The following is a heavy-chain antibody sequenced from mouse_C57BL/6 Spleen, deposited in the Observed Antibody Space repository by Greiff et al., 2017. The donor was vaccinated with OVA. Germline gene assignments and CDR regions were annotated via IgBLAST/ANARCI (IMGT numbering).Heavy chain of an antibody. Sequence: EVQLVESGGGLVKPGGSLKLSCAASGFTFSDYGMHWVRQAPEQGLEWVAYISSGSSTIDYADTVKGRFTISRDNAKNTLFLQMTSLRSEDTAMYYCARDYYGSSYDYDAMDYWGQGTSVTVSS. CDR1: GFTFSDYG. D-gene: IGHD1-1*01. CDR3: ARDYYGSSYDYDAMDY. V-gene: IGHV5-17*01. J-gene: IGHJ4*01. CDR2: ISSGSSTI.